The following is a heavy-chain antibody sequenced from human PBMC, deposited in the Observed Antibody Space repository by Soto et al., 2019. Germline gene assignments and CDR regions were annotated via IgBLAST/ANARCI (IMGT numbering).Heavy chain of an antibody. Sequence: SETLSLTCTVSGGSISSRSYYWGWIRQTTRKKMEWIGSIYYSGSTYNKPSLKSRATIYVDTSKNQFFLKLSSVTSADTAVYYCVSLALTVVPAARDRNWFDPWGQGTLVTVSS. CDR3: VSLALTVVPAARDRNWFDP. V-gene: IGHV4-39*01. CDR1: GGSISSRSYY. CDR2: IYYSGST. D-gene: IGHD2-2*01. J-gene: IGHJ5*02.